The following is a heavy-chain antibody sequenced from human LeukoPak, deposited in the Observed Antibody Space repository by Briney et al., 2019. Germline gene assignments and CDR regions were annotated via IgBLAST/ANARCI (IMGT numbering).Heavy chain of an antibody. CDR2: ISGSGGST. V-gene: IGHV3-23*01. CDR1: GFTFSRYA. D-gene: IGHD1-7*01. J-gene: IGHJ3*01. CDR3: AKPNNYKYNWNYPLD. Sequence: GGSLRLSCAASGFTFSRYAMNWVRQAPGKGLEWVSAISGSGGSTYYADSVKGRFTISRDNSKNTLYLQMNSLRAEDTAVYYCAKPNNYKYNWNYPLDWGQGTMVTVSS.